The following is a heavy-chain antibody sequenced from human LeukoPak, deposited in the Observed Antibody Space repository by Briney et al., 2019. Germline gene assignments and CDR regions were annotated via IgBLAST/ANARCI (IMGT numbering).Heavy chain of an antibody. CDR1: GGSISSYY. Sequence: SETLSLTCTVSGGSISSYYWSWIRQPPGKGLEWIGYIYYSGSTNYNPSLKSRVTISVDTSKNQFSLKLSSVTAADTAVYYCAREEGPHRTGRYSGSYLVAFDIWGQGTMVAVSS. CDR3: AREEGPHRTGRYSGSYLVAFDI. J-gene: IGHJ3*02. CDR2: IYYSGST. V-gene: IGHV4-59*01. D-gene: IGHD1-26*01.